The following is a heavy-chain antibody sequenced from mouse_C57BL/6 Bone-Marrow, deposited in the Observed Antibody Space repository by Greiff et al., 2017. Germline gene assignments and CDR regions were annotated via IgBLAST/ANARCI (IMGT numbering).Heavy chain of an antibody. CDR3: AGHYGELGGFAY. Sequence: EVQLVESGGGLVKPGGSLKLSCAASGFTFSSYAMSWVRQTPEKRLEWVATISDGGSYTYYPDNVKGRFTISRDNAKNNLYLQMSHLKSEDTAMYYCAGHYGELGGFAYWGQGTLVTVSA. CDR2: ISDGGSYT. J-gene: IGHJ3*01. V-gene: IGHV5-4*01. CDR1: GFTFSSYA. D-gene: IGHD1-1*02.